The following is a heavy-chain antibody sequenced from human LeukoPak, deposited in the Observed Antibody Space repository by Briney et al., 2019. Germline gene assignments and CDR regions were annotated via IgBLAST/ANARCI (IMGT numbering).Heavy chain of an antibody. Sequence: GASVKVSCKASGGTFSSYAISWVRQAPGQGLEWMGRIIPILGIANYAQKFQGRVTITADKSTSTAYMELSSLRSEDTAVYYCARGSYIVAIFLAEYFQHWGQGTLVTVSS. CDR2: IIPILGIA. D-gene: IGHD5-12*01. V-gene: IGHV1-69*04. CDR1: GGTFSSYA. J-gene: IGHJ1*01. CDR3: ARGSYIVAIFLAEYFQH.